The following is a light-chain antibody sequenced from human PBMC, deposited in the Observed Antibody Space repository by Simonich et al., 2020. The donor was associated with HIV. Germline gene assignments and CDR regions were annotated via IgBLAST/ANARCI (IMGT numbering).Light chain of an antibody. V-gene: IGLV2-14*03. CDR1: SSDVGGYNY. CDR3: SSYTSTSTWV. Sequence: QSALTQPASVSGSPGQSITISCTGTSSDVGGYNYVSWYQQHPGKAPKLMIYDIRHRPSGVSHRFSGSKSGNTASLTISGLQAEDEADYYCSSYTSTSTWVFGGGTKVTVL. CDR2: DIR. J-gene: IGLJ3*02.